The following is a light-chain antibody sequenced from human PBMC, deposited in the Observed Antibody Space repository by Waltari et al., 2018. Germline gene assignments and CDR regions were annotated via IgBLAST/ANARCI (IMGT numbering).Light chain of an antibody. V-gene: IGKV2-30*02. Sequence: DVVMTQSPLSLTATLGQPASISCRSSQSLVHSDGNTYLNWFQQRPGQSPRRLIYKISRRDSGVPDRFSGSGSTTDFTLKISRVEAEDVGIYYCMQGTYWPRTFGQGTKVQVK. J-gene: IGKJ1*01. CDR2: KIS. CDR3: MQGTYWPRT. CDR1: QSLVHSDGNTY.